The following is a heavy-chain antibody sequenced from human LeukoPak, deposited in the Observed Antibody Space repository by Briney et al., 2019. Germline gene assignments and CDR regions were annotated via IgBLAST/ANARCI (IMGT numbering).Heavy chain of an antibody. J-gene: IGHJ4*02. Sequence: GGSLRLSCAASGFTFSSYSMNWVRQAPGKGLEWASSISSSSSYIYYADSVKGRFTISRDKAKNSLYLQMNSLRAEDTAVYYCARDLFPSGTEPSGYWGQGTLVTVSS. CDR2: ISSSSSYI. D-gene: IGHD1-14*01. CDR1: GFTFSSYS. CDR3: ARDLFPSGTEPSGY. V-gene: IGHV3-21*01.